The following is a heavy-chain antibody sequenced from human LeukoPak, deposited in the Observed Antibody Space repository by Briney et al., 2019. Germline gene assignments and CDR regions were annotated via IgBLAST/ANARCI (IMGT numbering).Heavy chain of an antibody. CDR2: ITYDGSNK. D-gene: IGHD1-26*01. CDR1: GFTFSNYG. J-gene: IGHJ4*02. CDR3: ARGLLGAPTTYFDH. V-gene: IGHV3-30*03. Sequence: AGGSLRLSCAASGFTFSNYGMHWVRQAPGKGLEWVAVITYDGSNKYYADSVKGRFTISRDNSKNTLYLQMNSLRAEDTAVYYCARGLLGAPTTYFDHWGQGTLVTVSS.